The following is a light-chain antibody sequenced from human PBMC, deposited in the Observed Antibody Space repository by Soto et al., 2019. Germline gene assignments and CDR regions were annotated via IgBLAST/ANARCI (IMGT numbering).Light chain of an antibody. CDR3: SSYTRNSTVA. J-gene: IGLJ2*01. CDR1: SGDVGAYNL. Sequence: QSALTQPASVSGSPGQSITISCSGSSGDVGAYNLVSWYQQHPGKAPRLIIFEDNKRPSGVSYRLSGSKSGNTASLTISGLQAEDEADYFCSSYTRNSTVAFGGGTKLTVL. CDR2: EDN. V-gene: IGLV2-14*02.